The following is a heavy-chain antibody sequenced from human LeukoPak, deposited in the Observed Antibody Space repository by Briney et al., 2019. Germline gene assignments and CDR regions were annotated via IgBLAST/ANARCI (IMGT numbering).Heavy chain of an antibody. D-gene: IGHD2-15*01. V-gene: IGHV4-31*03. J-gene: IGHJ2*01. CDR2: IYYNGSP. CDR3: AGEKQSCSGGSCYEGRYFDL. CDR1: GDSISSGGFF. Sequence: SQTLSLTCTDSGDSISSGGFFWSWIRQHPGKGLEWMGYIYYNGSPYSNPSLKSRVTISIDTSKNQFSLRLSSLTAADTAVYYCAGEKQSCSGGSCYEGRYFDLWGRGTLVTVSS.